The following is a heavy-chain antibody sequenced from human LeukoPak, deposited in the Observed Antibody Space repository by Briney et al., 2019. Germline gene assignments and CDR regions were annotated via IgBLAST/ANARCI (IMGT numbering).Heavy chain of an antibody. CDR2: INHSGST. CDR3: ARLISTTVVTTTDY. J-gene: IGHJ4*02. D-gene: IGHD4-23*01. Sequence: SETLSLICAVYGGSFSGYYWRWIRQPPGKGLEWIGEINHSGSTNYNPSLKSRVTISVDTSKNQFSLKLSPVTAADTAVYYCARLISTTVVTTTDYWGQGTLVTVSS. V-gene: IGHV4-34*01. CDR1: GGSFSGYY.